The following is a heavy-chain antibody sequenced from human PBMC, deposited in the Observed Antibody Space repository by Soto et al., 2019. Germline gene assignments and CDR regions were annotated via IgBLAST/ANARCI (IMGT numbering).Heavy chain of an antibody. CDR3: AHTPGGYCSSFHCYFDQ. Sequence: QITLKESGPTLVKPTQTLTLTCSFSGFSFSTTGVGVAWIRQPPGKALEWLGIIYWEDDERYSPSLNNRLTIPKDPSRNPVVPTMTNVDPVDTATYYCAHTPGGYCSSFHCYFDQWGQGTLVTVSS. V-gene: IGHV2-5*02. CDR1: GFSFSTTGVG. CDR2: IYWEDDE. D-gene: IGHD2-2*01. J-gene: IGHJ4*02.